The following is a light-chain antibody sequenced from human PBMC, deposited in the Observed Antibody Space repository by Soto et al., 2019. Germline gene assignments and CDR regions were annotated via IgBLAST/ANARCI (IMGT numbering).Light chain of an antibody. Sequence: EIVMTQSPATLSVSPGEGATVSCRASQSVSSHLAWYQHKPGQAPRLLFYDASTRALDTPARFAGSGSGTEFTLTISSLQSEDFAVYYCQQYNEWPFTFGPGTKVDIK. V-gene: IGKV3-15*01. CDR2: DAS. CDR3: QQYNEWPFT. J-gene: IGKJ3*01. CDR1: QSVSSH.